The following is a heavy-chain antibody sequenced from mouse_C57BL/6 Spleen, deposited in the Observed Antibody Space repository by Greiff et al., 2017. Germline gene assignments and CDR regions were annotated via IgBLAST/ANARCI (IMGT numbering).Heavy chain of an antibody. CDR1: GYTFTNYW. V-gene: IGHV1-63*01. CDR3: AREDGIYYDYDEGFAY. D-gene: IGHD2-4*01. Sequence: VQLQQSGAELVRPGTSVKMSCKASGYTFTNYWIGWAKQRPGHGLEWIGDIYPGGGYTNYNEKFKGKATLTADKSSSTAYMQFSSLTSEDSAIYYCAREDGIYYDYDEGFAYWGQGTLVTVSA. CDR2: IYPGGGYT. J-gene: IGHJ3*01.